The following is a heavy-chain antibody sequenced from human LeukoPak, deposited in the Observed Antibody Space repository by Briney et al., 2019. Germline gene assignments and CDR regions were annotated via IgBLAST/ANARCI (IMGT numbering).Heavy chain of an antibody. V-gene: IGHV3-48*01. CDR2: ISSSRTT. Sequence: GGSLRLSCAASGFTFSSYAMNWVRRAPGEGLEWVLYISSSRTTSYADSVKGRFTISRDNAKNSLYLQMNSLRAEDTAVYYCARDLEGSGSFYRPSYDYWGQGTLVTVSS. D-gene: IGHD3-10*01. CDR3: ARDLEGSGSFYRPSYDY. CDR1: GFTFSSYA. J-gene: IGHJ4*02.